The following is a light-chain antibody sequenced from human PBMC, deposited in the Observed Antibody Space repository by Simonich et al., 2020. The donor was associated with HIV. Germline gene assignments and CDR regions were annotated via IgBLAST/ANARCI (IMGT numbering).Light chain of an antibody. V-gene: IGLV2-8*01. CDR3: SSYAGSNNFVV. CDR2: EVS. CDR1: SSNIGFNY. J-gene: IGLJ2*01. Sequence: QSVLTQPPSTSGTPGQRVTISCSGSSSNIGFNYVYWYQQHPGKAPKLMIYEVSKRPSGVPDRFSGSKSGNTASLTVSGLQAEDEADYYCSSYAGSNNFVVFGGGTKLTVL.